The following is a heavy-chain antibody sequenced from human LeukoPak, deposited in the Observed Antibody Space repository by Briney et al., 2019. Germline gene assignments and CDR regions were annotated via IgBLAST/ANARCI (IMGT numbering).Heavy chain of an antibody. D-gene: IGHD2-2*01. Sequence: SETLPLTCTVSGGSISSYYWSWIRQPAGKGLEWIGRIYTSGSTNYNPSLKSRVTMSVDTSKNQFSLKLSSVTAADTAVYYCARRTSSTLYYYYYMDVWGKGTTVTVSS. CDR2: IYTSGST. J-gene: IGHJ6*03. CDR1: GGSISSYY. CDR3: ARRTSSTLYYYYYMDV. V-gene: IGHV4-4*07.